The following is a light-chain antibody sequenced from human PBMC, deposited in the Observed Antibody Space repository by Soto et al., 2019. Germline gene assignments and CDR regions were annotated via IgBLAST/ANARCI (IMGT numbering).Light chain of an antibody. CDR1: QSVTSSY. CDR3: QQYHNWPPWT. CDR2: GAS. Sequence: EIVLTQSPDTLAVSPGEVATVACWASQSVTSSYLAWYQKKPGQAPRLLIHGASTRATGIPARFSGSGSGTEFTLTVSSLQSEDFAVYYCQQYHNWPPWTFGQGTKVDIK. V-gene: IGKV3-15*01. J-gene: IGKJ1*01.